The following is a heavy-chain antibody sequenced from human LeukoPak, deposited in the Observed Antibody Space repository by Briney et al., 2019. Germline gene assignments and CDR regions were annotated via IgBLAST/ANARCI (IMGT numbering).Heavy chain of an antibody. D-gene: IGHD3-10*01. Sequence: PSETLSLTCAVYGGSFSGHYWSWSRQPPGKGLEWSEEINHSGSTKYNPSLKSRVTISVDTSKNQFSLKLSSVTAADTAVYYCARRTYYFGSGSYYLPWRAFDIWGQGTMVTVSS. CDR2: INHSGST. J-gene: IGHJ3*02. CDR3: ARRTYYFGSGSYYLPWRAFDI. CDR1: GGSFSGHY. V-gene: IGHV4-34*01.